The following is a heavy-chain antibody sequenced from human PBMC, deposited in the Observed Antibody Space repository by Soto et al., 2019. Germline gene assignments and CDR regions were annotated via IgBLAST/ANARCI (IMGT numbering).Heavy chain of an antibody. CDR1: GYTVTDYY. J-gene: IGHJ4*02. CDR3: ARDDYGIYPY. CDR2: IDPKNGRT. V-gene: IGHV1-2*02. Sequence: QVQLVQSGTEVKKPGASVKVSCKASGYTVTDYYIHWVRQAPGQGLEWMGWIDPKNGRTIYAQKFQDRVTMTRDTSISTAYMDLSRLTSDDTALYYCARDDYGIYPYWGQGTLVTVSS. D-gene: IGHD1-26*01.